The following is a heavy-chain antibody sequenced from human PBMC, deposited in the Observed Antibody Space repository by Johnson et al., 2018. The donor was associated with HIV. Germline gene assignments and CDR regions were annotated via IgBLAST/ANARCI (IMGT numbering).Heavy chain of an antibody. CDR2: ISGSGGST. CDR3: ARVSRYTYDNDDVYLLQAFDY. D-gene: IGHD3-16*01. J-gene: IGHJ3*01. Sequence: VQLVESGGGLVKPGGSLRLSCAASGFTFNNAWMSWVRQAPGKGLEWVSAISGSGGSTYYADSVKGRFTISRDNAENSLYLQMNSLRPEDTALYYCARVSRYTYDNDDVYLLQAFDYWGQGTMVTVSS. V-gene: IGHV3-23*04. CDR1: GFTFNNAW.